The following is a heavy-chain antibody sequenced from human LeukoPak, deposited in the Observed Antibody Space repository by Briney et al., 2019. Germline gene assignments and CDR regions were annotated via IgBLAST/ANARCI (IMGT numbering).Heavy chain of an antibody. J-gene: IGHJ4*02. CDR3: AREHRISSGWLGY. V-gene: IGHV1-69*05. CDR1: GGTFSSYG. D-gene: IGHD6-19*01. CDR2: IIPIFGTA. Sequence: GASVKVSCKTSGGTFSSYGISWVRQAPGQGLQWMGGIIPIFGTANYAQKFQGRVTMTRNTSISTAYMELSSLRSEDTAVYYCAREHRISSGWLGYWGQGTLVTVSS.